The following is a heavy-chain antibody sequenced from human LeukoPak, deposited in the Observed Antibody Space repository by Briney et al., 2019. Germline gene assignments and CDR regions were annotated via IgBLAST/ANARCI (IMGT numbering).Heavy chain of an antibody. CDR1: GFTFSNYW. D-gene: IGHD3-16*01. Sequence: GGSLRLSCAASGFTFSNYWMTWDRQAPGKGLEWVANINQDGSEKYYVDSVKGRFTISRDNAKNSLYLQMNSLSAEDTALYFCARELLGGLILINYYMDVWGKGTTVTISS. CDR3: ARELLGGLILINYYMDV. V-gene: IGHV3-7*01. J-gene: IGHJ6*03. CDR2: INQDGSEK.